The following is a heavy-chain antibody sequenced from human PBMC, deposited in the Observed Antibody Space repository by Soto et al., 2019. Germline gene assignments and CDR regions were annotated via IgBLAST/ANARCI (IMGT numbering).Heavy chain of an antibody. Sequence: ASVKVSCKACGYTFTSYSMLLLRQDPRKRLEWMGWINAGNGNTKYSQKFQGRVTITRDTSASTAYMELSSLRSEDTAVYYCARDLTYYDSSGYGDYWGQGTLVTVSS. CDR2: INAGNGNT. CDR3: ARDLTYYDSSGYGDY. V-gene: IGHV1-3*01. CDR1: GYTFTSYS. J-gene: IGHJ4*02. D-gene: IGHD3-22*01.